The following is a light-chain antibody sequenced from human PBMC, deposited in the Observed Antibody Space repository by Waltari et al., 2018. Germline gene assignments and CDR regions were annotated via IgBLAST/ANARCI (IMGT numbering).Light chain of an antibody. CDR2: GNN. J-gene: IGLJ2*01. CDR1: SLRPFS. CDR3: NSRDSSGNHRL. Sequence: SSELTQDPAVSVALGQTVRITCQGDSLRPFSARWYQQKPGQAPVLFIYGNNNRPSGIPDRFSGSTSGNTASLTITGPQAEDEADYFCNSRDSSGNHRLFGGGTKLTVL. V-gene: IGLV3-19*01.